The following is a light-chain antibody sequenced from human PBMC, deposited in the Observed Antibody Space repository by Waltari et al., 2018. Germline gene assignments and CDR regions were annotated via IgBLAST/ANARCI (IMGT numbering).Light chain of an antibody. CDR2: DAS. CDR1: QSVSSY. V-gene: IGKV3-11*01. J-gene: IGKJ4*01. CDR3: QQRDSLLVT. Sequence: EIVLTQSPATLSLSPGERPTLPCRASQSVSSYLAWYQQKPGQAPRLLLYDASNRAAGIPARFSGSGSGTDFTLTISSLEPEDFAVYYCQQRDSLLVTFGGGTKVQI.